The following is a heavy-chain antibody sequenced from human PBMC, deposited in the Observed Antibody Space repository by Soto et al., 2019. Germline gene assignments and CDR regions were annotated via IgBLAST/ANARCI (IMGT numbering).Heavy chain of an antibody. CDR3: ARYGSGSYYPTTFDY. CDR2: IYYSGST. D-gene: IGHD3-10*01. V-gene: IGHV4-31*03. Sequence: QVQLQESGPGLVKPSQTLSLTCTVSGGSISSAGYYWSWIRQHPGKGLEWIGYIYYSGSTYYNPSLKSRVTISVDTSKNQFSRKLSSVTAPATAVYYFARYGSGSYYPTTFDYWGQGTLVTVSS. J-gene: IGHJ4*02. CDR1: GGSISSAGYY.